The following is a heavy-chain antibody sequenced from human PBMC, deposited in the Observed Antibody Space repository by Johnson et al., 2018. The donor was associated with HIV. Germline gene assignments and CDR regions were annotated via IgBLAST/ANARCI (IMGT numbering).Heavy chain of an antibody. Sequence: QVQLVESGGGVVQPGRSLRLSRAASGFTFSTYALHWVRQAPGKGLEWVAFIRYDGSSNFYPDSVKGRFTISRDNSKNTLYLQMNSLRAEDTAVYYCARDAARLESDAFDIWGQGTMVTVSS. CDR2: IRYDGSSN. J-gene: IGHJ3*02. D-gene: IGHD6-6*01. V-gene: IGHV3-33*08. CDR3: ARDAARLESDAFDI. CDR1: GFTFSTYA.